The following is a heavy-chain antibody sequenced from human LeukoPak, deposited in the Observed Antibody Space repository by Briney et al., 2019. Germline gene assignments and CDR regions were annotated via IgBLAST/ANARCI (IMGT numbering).Heavy chain of an antibody. CDR3: ARDLTGTTNNVLRNWFDP. CDR1: GYTFTSYD. D-gene: IGHD1-7*01. J-gene: IGHJ5*02. CDR2: MNPNSGNT. Sequence: ASVKVSCKASGYTFTSYDINWVRQATGQGLEWMGWMNPNSGNTGYVQKFQGRVTMTRGMSTSTVYMELSSLRSEDTAVYYCARDLTGTTNNVLRNWFDPWGQGTLVTVSS. V-gene: IGHV1-8*02.